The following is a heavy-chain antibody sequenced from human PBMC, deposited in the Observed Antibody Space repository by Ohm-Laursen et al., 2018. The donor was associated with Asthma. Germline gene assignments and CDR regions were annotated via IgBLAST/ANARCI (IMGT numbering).Heavy chain of an antibody. CDR1: GGTFSSYA. D-gene: IGHD3-22*01. CDR2: IIPTFGTA. V-gene: IGHV1-69*01. Sequence: GSSVKVSCKASGGTFSSYAISWVRQAPGQGLEWMGGIIPTFGTANYAQKFQGRVTITADESTSTAYMELSSLRSEDTAVYHCAGGLYYYDSSGYYNSDYWGQGTLVTVSS. CDR3: AGGLYYYDSSGYYNSDY. J-gene: IGHJ4*02.